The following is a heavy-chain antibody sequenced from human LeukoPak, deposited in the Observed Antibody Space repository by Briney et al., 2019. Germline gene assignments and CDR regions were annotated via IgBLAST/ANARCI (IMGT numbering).Heavy chain of an antibody. CDR1: GFIFSAYS. Sequence: GGSLRLSCAASGFIFSAYSMTWVRQAPGRGLECISYISSTKSTINYAGSVKGRFTISRDNVKNSLYLQMNSLRAEDTAVYYCARVPRYSNYHGWGQETLVTVSS. CDR2: ISSTKSTI. J-gene: IGHJ4*02. CDR3: ARVPRYSNYHG. V-gene: IGHV3-48*01. D-gene: IGHD4-11*01.